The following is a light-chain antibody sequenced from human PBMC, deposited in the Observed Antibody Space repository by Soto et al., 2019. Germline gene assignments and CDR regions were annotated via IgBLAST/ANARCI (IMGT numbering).Light chain of an antibody. J-gene: IGKJ1*01. CDR1: QSISSS. CDR2: AAS. CDR3: QQSYRTPRT. V-gene: IGKV1-39*01. Sequence: DIQMTQSPSSLSASVRDRVTITCRASQSISSSLNWYQQKPGKAPKLLIYAASSLQSGVPSRFSGSGSGTDFTLTISSLQPEDFATYYCQQSYRTPRTFGQGTKVEIK.